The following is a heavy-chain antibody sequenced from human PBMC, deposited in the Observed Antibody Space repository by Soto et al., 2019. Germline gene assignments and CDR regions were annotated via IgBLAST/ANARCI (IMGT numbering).Heavy chain of an antibody. D-gene: IGHD3-10*01. V-gene: IGHV1-69*01. CDR2: IIPIFGTA. CDR3: ARDNHLPTGSSEL. Sequence: QVQLVQSGAEVKKPGSAVKVSCKASGGTFSSYAISWVRQAPGQGVEWMGGIIPIFGTANYAQKFQGRVTITADSSTSTAYGELGSLRSGDTAVYYCARDNHLPTGSSELWGQGAMVTVSS. J-gene: IGHJ3*01. CDR1: GGTFSSYA.